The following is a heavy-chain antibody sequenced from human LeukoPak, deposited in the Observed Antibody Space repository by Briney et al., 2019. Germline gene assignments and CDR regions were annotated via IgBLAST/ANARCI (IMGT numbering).Heavy chain of an antibody. CDR1: GYTFTSYY. CDR2: INPSGGST. D-gene: IGHD4/OR15-4a*01. V-gene: IGHV1-46*03. J-gene: IGHJ4*02. CDR3: ARDLTTPDGPSSEYFDY. Sequence: GASVKVSCKASGYTFTSYYMHWVRQAPGQGLEWMGIINPSGGSTNYAQKFQGRVTMTRDTSTSTVYMELSSLRSEDTAVYYCARDLTTPDGPSSEYFDYWGQGTLVTVSS.